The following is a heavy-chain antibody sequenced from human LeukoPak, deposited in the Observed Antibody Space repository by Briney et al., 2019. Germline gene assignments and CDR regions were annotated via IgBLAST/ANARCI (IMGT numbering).Heavy chain of an antibody. CDR3: VRRDNTGWNYFDY. V-gene: IGHV4-59*08. CDR1: GGSINRHY. J-gene: IGHJ4*02. CDR2: IYYKRNT. Sequence: PSETLSLTCTVSGGSINRHYWSWIRQPPGKGLEWLGDIYYKRNTNYNPSLKSRVTISVDTSKNHLSLKLTSVLAADTAIYYCVRRDNTGWNYFDYWGQGILVTVSS. D-gene: IGHD6-19*01.